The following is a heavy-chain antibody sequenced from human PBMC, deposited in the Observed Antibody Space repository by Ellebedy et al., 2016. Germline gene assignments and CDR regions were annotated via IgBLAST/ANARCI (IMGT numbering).Heavy chain of an antibody. V-gene: IGHV3-30-3*01. Sequence: GESLKISXAASGFTFSSYAMHWVRQAPGKGLEWVAVISYDGSNKYYADSVKGRFTISRDNSKNTLYLQMNSRRAEDTAVYYCAKAPYSGYDLVYWGQGTLVTVSS. J-gene: IGHJ4*02. CDR3: AKAPYSGYDLVY. CDR1: GFTFSSYA. CDR2: ISYDGSNK. D-gene: IGHD5-12*01.